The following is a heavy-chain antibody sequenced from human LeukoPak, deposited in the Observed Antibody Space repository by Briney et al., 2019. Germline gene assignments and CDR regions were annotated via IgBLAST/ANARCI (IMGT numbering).Heavy chain of an antibody. D-gene: IGHD3-10*01. CDR1: GGSISSYY. J-gene: IGHJ4*02. CDR3: ARRSNYGSGSYYDY. CDR2: IYYSGST. V-gene: IGHV4-59*08. Sequence: SETLSLTCTVSGGSISSYYWSWIRQPPGKGLEWIGYIYYSGSTNYNPSLKSRVTISVDTSKNQFSLKLSSVTAADTAVYYCARRSNYGSGSYYDYWGQGTLVTVYS.